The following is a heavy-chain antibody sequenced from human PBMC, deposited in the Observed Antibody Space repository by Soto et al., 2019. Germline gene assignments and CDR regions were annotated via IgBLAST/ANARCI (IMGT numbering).Heavy chain of an antibody. Sequence: QVQLVQSGAEVKKPGSSVKVSCKASGGTFSSYAISWVRQAPGQGLEWMGGIIPIFGTANYAQKFQGRVTITADESTSTAYLELSSLRSEDTAVYYCASDTRGRNYGLSWFDPWGQGTLVTVSS. CDR1: GGTFSSYA. CDR3: ASDTRGRNYGLSWFDP. V-gene: IGHV1-69*12. D-gene: IGHD1-7*01. CDR2: IIPIFGTA. J-gene: IGHJ5*02.